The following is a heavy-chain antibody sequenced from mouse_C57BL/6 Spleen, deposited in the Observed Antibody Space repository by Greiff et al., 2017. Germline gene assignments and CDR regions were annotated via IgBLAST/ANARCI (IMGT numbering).Heavy chain of an antibody. J-gene: IGHJ4*01. V-gene: IGHV1-64*01. CDR2: IHPNSGST. CDR3: ANSQYYYGSSYDAMDY. CDR1: GYTFTSYW. D-gene: IGHD1-1*01. Sequence: QVQLQQPGAELVKPGASVKLSCKASGYTFTSYWMHWVKQRPGQGLEWIGMIHPNSGSTNYNEKFKSKATLTVDKSSSTAYMQLSSLTSEDSAVXYCANSQYYYGSSYDAMDYWGQGTSVTVSS.